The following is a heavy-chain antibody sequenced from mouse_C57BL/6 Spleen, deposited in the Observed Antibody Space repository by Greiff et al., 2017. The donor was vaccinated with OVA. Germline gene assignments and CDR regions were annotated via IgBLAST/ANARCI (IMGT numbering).Heavy chain of an antibody. D-gene: IGHD2-4*01. Sequence: VQLQQPGAELVKPGASVKMSCKASGYTFTSYWITWVKQRPGQGLEWIGDIYPGSGSTNYNEKFKSKATLTVDTSSSTAYMQLSSLPSEDSAVYYCARSGDYDGGYSAMDYWGQGTSVTVSS. CDR3: ARSGDYDGGYSAMDY. CDR1: GYTFTSYW. V-gene: IGHV1-55*01. J-gene: IGHJ4*01. CDR2: IYPGSGST.